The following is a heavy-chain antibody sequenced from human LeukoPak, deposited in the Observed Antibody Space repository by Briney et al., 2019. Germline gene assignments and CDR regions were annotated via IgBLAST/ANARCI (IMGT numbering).Heavy chain of an antibody. V-gene: IGHV3-66*01. Sequence: GGSLRLSCAASGFTFSSYAMSWVRQAPGKGLEWVSVIYSGGSTYYADSVKGRFTISRDNSKNTLYLQMNSLRAEDTAVYYCARGLRIPGYDGSEYYFDYWGQGTLVTVSS. CDR2: IYSGGST. J-gene: IGHJ4*02. CDR1: GFTFSSYA. D-gene: IGHD3-10*01. CDR3: ARGLRIPGYDGSEYYFDY.